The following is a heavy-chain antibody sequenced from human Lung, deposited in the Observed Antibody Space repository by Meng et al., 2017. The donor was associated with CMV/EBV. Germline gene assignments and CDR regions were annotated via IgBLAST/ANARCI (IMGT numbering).Heavy chain of an antibody. D-gene: IGHD6-19*01. CDR2: IYHSGST. V-gene: IGHV4-4*02. CDR3: ASFPPPGKQWLVTDY. Sequence: VQSQESGPGLVKPSGPLSLTCAVSGGSISSSNWWSWVRQPPGKGLKWIGEIYHSGSTNYNPSLKSRVTISVDKSKNQFSLKLSSVTAADTAVYYCASFPPPGKQWLVTDYWGQGTLVTVSS. CDR1: GGSISSSNW. J-gene: IGHJ4*02.